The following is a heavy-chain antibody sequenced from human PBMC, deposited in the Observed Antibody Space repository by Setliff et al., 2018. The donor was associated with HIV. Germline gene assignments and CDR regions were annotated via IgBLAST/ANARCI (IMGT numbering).Heavy chain of an antibody. D-gene: IGHD3-9*01. J-gene: IGHJ4*02. CDR3: ASGCLIGGSGPCRNFEF. Sequence: ASVKVSCKASXYTFSNYDVNWVRQATGQGLEWMAWMNPISDHRGYAQKFQGRLTMTKDTSTSTVYMELSSLKSDDTAVYYCASGCLIGGSGPCRNFEFWGQGTLVTVSS. V-gene: IGHV1-8*02. CDR1: XYTFSNYD. CDR2: MNPISDHR.